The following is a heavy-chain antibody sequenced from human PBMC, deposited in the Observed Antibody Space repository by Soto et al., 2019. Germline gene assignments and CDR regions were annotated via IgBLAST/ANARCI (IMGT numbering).Heavy chain of an antibody. CDR2: ISGSGTTI. J-gene: IGHJ4*02. D-gene: IGHD6-19*01. CDR1: GFTFRSYD. V-gene: IGHV3-48*03. Sequence: PEGSLRRSCVASGFTFRSYDMNWVRQAPGKGPEWVSHISGSGTTIYYADSVRGRFTISRDNAKNSLYLQMNSLRAEDRAIYYCARGYTGGWSRGGYFDYWGQGTLVTVSS. CDR3: ARGYTGGWSRGGYFDY.